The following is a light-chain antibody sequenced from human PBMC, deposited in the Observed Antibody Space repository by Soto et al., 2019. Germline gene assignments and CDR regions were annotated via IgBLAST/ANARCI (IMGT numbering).Light chain of an antibody. V-gene: IGKV3-20*01. Sequence: IVLTQSPGTLSLSPWERATLSCRASQSVSNNYLAWYQQKPGQAPRLLIYGASNRATGIPDRFTGSGSGTDFTLTITTLEPEDFAVYYCQQYGSSPRTFGLGTKVDIK. CDR1: QSVSNNY. J-gene: IGKJ1*01. CDR2: GAS. CDR3: QQYGSSPRT.